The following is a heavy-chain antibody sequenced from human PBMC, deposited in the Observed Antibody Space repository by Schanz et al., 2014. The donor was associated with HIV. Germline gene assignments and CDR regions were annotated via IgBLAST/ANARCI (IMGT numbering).Heavy chain of an antibody. CDR3: ARSYGSGNLFDY. Sequence: QVQLQQWGAGLVKPSETLSLTCAVYSGPFGGTWWNWLRQPPGKGLEWIGYIYYSGSTYYNPSLKSRVTISVDTSKNQFSLKLSSVTAADTAVYYCARSYGSGNLFDYWGQGTLVTVSS. V-gene: IGHV4-34*01. J-gene: IGHJ4*02. CDR2: IYYSGST. D-gene: IGHD3-10*01. CDR1: SGPFGGTW.